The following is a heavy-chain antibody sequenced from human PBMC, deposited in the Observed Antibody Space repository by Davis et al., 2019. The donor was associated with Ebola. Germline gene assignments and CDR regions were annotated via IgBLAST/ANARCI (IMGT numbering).Heavy chain of an antibody. CDR1: GYSFTSYW. D-gene: IGHD3-22*01. V-gene: IGHV5-51*01. CDR2: IYPGDSDT. Sequence: GESLKISCKGSGYSFTSYWIGWVRQIPGKGLEWMGIIYPGDSDTRYSPSFQGQVTISADKSISTAYLQWSSLKASDTAMYYCARIPTDYYDSSGYYHFDYWGQGTLVTVSS. J-gene: IGHJ4*02. CDR3: ARIPTDYYDSSGYYHFDY.